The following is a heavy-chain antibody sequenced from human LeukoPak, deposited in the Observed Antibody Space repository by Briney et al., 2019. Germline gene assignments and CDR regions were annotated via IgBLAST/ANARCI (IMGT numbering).Heavy chain of an antibody. V-gene: IGHV3-30*03. CDR1: GFTFSNYG. D-gene: IGHD3-9*01. Sequence: GGSLRLSCAASGFTFSNYGIHWVRQAPGKGLEWVAIISYDGSRKDYADSVKGRFTISRDNAKNSLYLQMNSLRAEDTAVYYCARYDILTGYPFDYWGQGTLVTVSS. CDR2: ISYDGSRK. CDR3: ARYDILTGYPFDY. J-gene: IGHJ4*02.